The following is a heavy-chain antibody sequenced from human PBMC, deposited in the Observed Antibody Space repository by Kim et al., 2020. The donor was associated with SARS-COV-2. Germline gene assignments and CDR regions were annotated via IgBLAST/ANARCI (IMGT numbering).Heavy chain of an antibody. CDR1: GGSISSYY. D-gene: IGHD3-3*01. J-gene: IGHJ5*02. Sequence: SETLSLTCTVSGGSISSYYWSWIRQPAGKGLEWIGRIYTSGSTNYNPSLKSRVTMSVDTSKNQFSLKLSSVTAADTAVYYCAREGPYDFWSGYYGDHYNWFDPWGQGTLVTVSS. CDR2: IYTSGST. V-gene: IGHV4-4*07. CDR3: AREGPYDFWSGYYGDHYNWFDP.